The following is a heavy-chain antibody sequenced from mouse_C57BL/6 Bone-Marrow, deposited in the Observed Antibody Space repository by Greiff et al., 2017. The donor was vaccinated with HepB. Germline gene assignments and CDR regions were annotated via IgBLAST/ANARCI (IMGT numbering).Heavy chain of an antibody. CDR3: AREEGLTGTDFDY. CDR1: GYSITSGYY. J-gene: IGHJ2*01. CDR2: ISYDGSN. D-gene: IGHD4-1*01. Sequence: EVKLMESGPGLVKPSQSLSLTCSVTGYSITSGYYWTWIRQFPGNKLEWMGYISYDGSNNYNPSLKNRISITRDTSKNQIFLKLNSVTTEDTATYYCAREEGLTGTDFDYWGQGTTLTVSS. V-gene: IGHV3-6*01.